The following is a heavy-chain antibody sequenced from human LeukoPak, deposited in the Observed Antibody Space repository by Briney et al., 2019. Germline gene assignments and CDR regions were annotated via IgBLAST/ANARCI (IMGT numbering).Heavy chain of an antibody. V-gene: IGHV1-18*01. Sequence: ASVKVSCKASGYTFTNYGISWVRQAPGQGLEWVGRISGYNGNTDYAQKVEDRVTVTADTSTAYLELRSLTSDDTAVYYCARDHGDFVGVRLGFDSWGQGTLVTASS. CDR2: ISGYNGNT. D-gene: IGHD4-17*01. CDR3: ARDHGDFVGVRLGFDS. CDR1: GYTFTNYG. J-gene: IGHJ4*02.